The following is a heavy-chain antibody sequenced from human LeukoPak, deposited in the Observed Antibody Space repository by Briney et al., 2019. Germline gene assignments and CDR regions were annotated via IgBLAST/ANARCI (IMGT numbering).Heavy chain of an antibody. D-gene: IGHD3-3*01. CDR1: GGSISSYY. CDR2: IYYSGST. V-gene: IGHV4-59*08. CDR3: ARTYDFWSGYYTSWFDP. Sequence: SETLSLTCTVSGGSISSYYWSWIRQPPGKGLECIGYIYYSGSTNYSPSLKSRVTISVDTSKNQFSLKLSSVTAADTAVYYCARTYDFWSGYYTSWFDPWGQGTLVTVSS. J-gene: IGHJ5*02.